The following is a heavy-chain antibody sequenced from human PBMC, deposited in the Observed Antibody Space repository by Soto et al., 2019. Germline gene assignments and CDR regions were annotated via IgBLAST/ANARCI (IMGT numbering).Heavy chain of an antibody. J-gene: IGHJ4*02. CDR2: IYYSGST. V-gene: IGHV4-59*12. Sequence: SETLSLTCTVSGGSISSYYWSWIRQPPGKGLEWIGYIYYSGSTNYNPSLKSRVTISVDTSKNQFSLKLSSVTAADTAVYYCAREWKQWLVYYFDYWGQGTLVTVSS. CDR3: AREWKQWLVYYFDY. CDR1: GGSISSYY. D-gene: IGHD6-19*01.